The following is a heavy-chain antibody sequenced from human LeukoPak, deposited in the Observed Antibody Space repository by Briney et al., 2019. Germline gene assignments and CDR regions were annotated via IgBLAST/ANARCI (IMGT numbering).Heavy chain of an antibody. Sequence: AAVMVSCKASGYTFTAYYMHWVRQAPGQGLESMGWINPNSGGTNYAQKFQGRVTITRDTSISTAYMELSRLRSDDTAVYYCARDLGLRWELLPNWFDPWGQGTLVTVSS. V-gene: IGHV1-2*02. CDR3: ARDLGLRWELLPNWFDP. D-gene: IGHD1-26*01. CDR2: INPNSGGT. CDR1: GYTFTAYY. J-gene: IGHJ5*02.